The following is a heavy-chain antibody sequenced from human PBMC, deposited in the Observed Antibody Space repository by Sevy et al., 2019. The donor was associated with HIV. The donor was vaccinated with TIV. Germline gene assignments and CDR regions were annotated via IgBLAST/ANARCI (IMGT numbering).Heavy chain of an antibody. Sequence: GGSLRLSCAASGFAFSSYAMSWVGQAPGKGLESVSAISGSGGSTYYADSVKGRFTISRDNSKNTLYLQMNSLRAEDTAVYYCAKPLVVTTTRESDYWGQGTLVTVSS. CDR1: GFAFSSYA. CDR3: AKPLVVTTTRESDY. CDR2: ISGSGGST. J-gene: IGHJ4*02. V-gene: IGHV3-23*01. D-gene: IGHD2-21*02.